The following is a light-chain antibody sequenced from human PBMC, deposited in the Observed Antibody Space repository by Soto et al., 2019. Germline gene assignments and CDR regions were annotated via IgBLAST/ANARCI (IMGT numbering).Light chain of an antibody. V-gene: IGLV1-40*01. J-gene: IGLJ2*01. CDR3: QSYDSRLSADEV. CDR2: DNT. CDR1: SSNIGAGFD. Sequence: QAVLTQPPSVSGAPGQRVTISCTGTSSNIGAGFDVHWYQQLPGTAPKLLIYDNTNRPSGVPDRFSGSKSGSSASLAITGLQAEDEADYYCQSYDSRLSADEVFGGGTKLTVL.